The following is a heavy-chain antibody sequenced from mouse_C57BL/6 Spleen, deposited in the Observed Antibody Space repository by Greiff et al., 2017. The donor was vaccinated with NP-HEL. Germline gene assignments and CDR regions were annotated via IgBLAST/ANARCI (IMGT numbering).Heavy chain of an antibody. CDR3: ARSRDYCGSSPSYWYFDV. D-gene: IGHD1-1*01. CDR1: GYSFTDYN. Sequence: EVQLQQSGPELVKPGASVKISCKASGYSFTDYNMNWVKQSNGKSLEWIGVINPNYGTTSYNQKFKGKATLTVDQSSSTAYMQLNSLTSEDSAVYYCARSRDYCGSSPSYWYFDVWGTGTTVTVSS. CDR2: INPNYGTT. J-gene: IGHJ1*03. V-gene: IGHV1-39*01.